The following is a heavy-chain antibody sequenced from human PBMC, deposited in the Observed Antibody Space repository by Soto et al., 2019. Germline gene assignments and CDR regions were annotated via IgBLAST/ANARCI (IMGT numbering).Heavy chain of an antibody. D-gene: IGHD3-22*01. V-gene: IGHV4-34*01. CDR1: GGSFSGYY. CDR3: ARVLRGRGIYYDSSGYKGRNYGMDV. J-gene: IGHJ6*02. CDR2: INHSGST. Sequence: KPSETLSLTCAVYGGSFSGYYWSWIRQPPGKGLEWIGEINHSGSTNYNPSLKSRVTISVDTSKNQFSLKLSSVTAADTAVYYCARVLRGRGIYYDSSGYKGRNYGMDVWGQGTTVTVSS.